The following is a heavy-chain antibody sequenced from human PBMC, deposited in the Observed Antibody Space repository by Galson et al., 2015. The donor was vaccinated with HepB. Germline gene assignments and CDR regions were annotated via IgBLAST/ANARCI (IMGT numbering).Heavy chain of an antibody. J-gene: IGHJ4*02. Sequence: SLRLSCAASGFTFSDHYMDWVRQAPGKGLEWVGRTRNKADSYTTEYAASVKGRFTISRDDSKNSLYLQMNSLRTEDTAVYYCIRVLGVYGPYFDYWGQGTLVTVSS. CDR2: TRNKADSYTT. D-gene: IGHD2-8*01. V-gene: IGHV3-72*01. CDR3: IRVLGVYGPYFDY. CDR1: GFTFSDHY.